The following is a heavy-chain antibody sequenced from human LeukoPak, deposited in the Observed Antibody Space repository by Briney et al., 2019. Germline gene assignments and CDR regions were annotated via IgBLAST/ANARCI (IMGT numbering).Heavy chain of an antibody. J-gene: IGHJ5*02. Sequence: SEALSLTCSVSGGSIGSKSHYWGWIRPPPGKGLEWISYTYYSGSTYYNPSLKSRVTISVDTSKNQFSLKLSSVTAADTAVYYCARREANWFDPWGQGYLVTVSS. CDR2: TYYSGST. CDR3: ARREANWFDP. CDR1: GGSIGSKSHY. V-gene: IGHV4-39*01.